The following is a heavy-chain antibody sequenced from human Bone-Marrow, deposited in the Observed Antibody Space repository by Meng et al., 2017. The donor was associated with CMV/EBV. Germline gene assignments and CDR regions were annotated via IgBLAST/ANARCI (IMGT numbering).Heavy chain of an antibody. CDR1: GGTFSSYA. V-gene: IGHV1-69*10. D-gene: IGHD6-13*01. J-gene: IGHJ6*01. CDR3: ARGGSSWRKYYYYGMDV. Sequence: SVKVSCKASGGTFSSYAISWVRQAPGQGLEWMGGIIPILGIANYAQKFQGRVTITADKSTSTAYMELSSLRSEDTAVYYCARGGSSWRKYYYYGMDVWGPGTTVTGSS. CDR2: IIPILGIA.